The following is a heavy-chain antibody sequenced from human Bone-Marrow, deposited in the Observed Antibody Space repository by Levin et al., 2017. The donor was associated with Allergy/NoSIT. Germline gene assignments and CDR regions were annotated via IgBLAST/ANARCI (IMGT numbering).Heavy chain of an antibody. CDR3: AITHHSSSYFSYYIDV. CDR2: IYYSGST. CDR1: GGSISNYF. J-gene: IGHJ6*03. D-gene: IGHD6-13*01. Sequence: GSLRLSCTVSGGSISNYFWSWIRQPPGKELEWIGFIYYSGSTNYNPSLKSRVTISVDTSKNQFSLKLSSVTAADTAVYYCAITHHSSSYFSYYIDVWGKGTTVTVSS. V-gene: IGHV4-59*08.